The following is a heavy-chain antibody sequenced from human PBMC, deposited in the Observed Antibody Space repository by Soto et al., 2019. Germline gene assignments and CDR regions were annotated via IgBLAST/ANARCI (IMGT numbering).Heavy chain of an antibody. D-gene: IGHD2-2*01. Sequence: QVQLVQSGAEVKKPGSSVKVSCKASGGTFSSYAISWVRQAPGQGLEWMGGIIPIFGTANYAQKFQGRVTITAYESTSTAYMGLSSLRSEDTAVYYCARRAYCSSTSCPYYYYAMDVWGQGTTVTVSS. V-gene: IGHV1-69*01. CDR2: IIPIFGTA. CDR1: GGTFSSYA. J-gene: IGHJ6*02. CDR3: ARRAYCSSTSCPYYYYAMDV.